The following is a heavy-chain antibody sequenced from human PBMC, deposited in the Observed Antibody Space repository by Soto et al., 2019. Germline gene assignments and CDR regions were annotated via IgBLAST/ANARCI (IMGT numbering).Heavy chain of an antibody. V-gene: IGHV3-48*02. CDR3: ARLYYDYV. D-gene: IGHD3-3*01. CDR2: ISYDSDTI. J-gene: IGHJ6*02. CDR1: GFTFGTYS. Sequence: PGGSLRLSCAGSGFTFGTYSMNWVRQAAGKGLEWIAYISYDSDTIQYADSVRGRFTISRDNAKNPLYLQMNSLRDEDTAVYYCARLYYDYVWGQGTTVTVSS.